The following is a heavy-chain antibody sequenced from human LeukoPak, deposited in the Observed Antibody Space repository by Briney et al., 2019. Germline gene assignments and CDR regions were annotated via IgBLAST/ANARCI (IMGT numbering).Heavy chain of an antibody. CDR1: GFTFSSYE. CDR2: ISTSGSTI. J-gene: IGHJ4*02. D-gene: IGHD2-21*01. V-gene: IGHV3-48*03. CDR3: ARGPSENNYLWMDY. Sequence: TGGSLRLSCAASGFTFSSYEMNWVRQAPGKGLDWVSYISTSGSTIYYADSVKGRFTISRDNAKNSLYLQMNSLRADDTAVYYCARGPSENNYLWMDYWGQGTLVTVSS.